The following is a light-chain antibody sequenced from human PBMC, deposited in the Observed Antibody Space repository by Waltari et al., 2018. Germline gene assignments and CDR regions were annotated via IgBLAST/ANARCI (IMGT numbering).Light chain of an antibody. J-gene: IGKJ4*01. CDR1: QSISSW. Sequence: DIQMTQSPSTLSASVGDRVTITCLASQSISSWLAWYQQKPGKAPKLLIYDASSLESGVPSRFSGSGSGTEFTLTISSLQPDDFATYYCQQYNSYSPVTFGGGTKVEIK. CDR3: QQYNSYSPVT. V-gene: IGKV1-5*01. CDR2: DAS.